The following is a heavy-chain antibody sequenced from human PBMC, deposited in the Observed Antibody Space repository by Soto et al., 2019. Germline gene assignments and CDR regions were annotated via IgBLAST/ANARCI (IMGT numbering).Heavy chain of an antibody. CDR2: INAHNGNT. Sequence: GASVKVSCKASGYTFTSYVINWVRHAPGQGLEWMGWINAHNGNTNYAQKVQGRVTMTTDTSTSTAYMELRSLRSDDTAVYYCARGYSAYADHYYYGLDVWGQGTTVTVSS. V-gene: IGHV1-18*01. CDR1: GYTFTSYV. CDR3: ARGYSAYADHYYYGLDV. J-gene: IGHJ6*02. D-gene: IGHD5-12*01.